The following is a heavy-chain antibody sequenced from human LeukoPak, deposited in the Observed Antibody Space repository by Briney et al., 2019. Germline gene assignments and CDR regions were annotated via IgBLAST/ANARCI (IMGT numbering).Heavy chain of an antibody. CDR1: YGSISDYY. Sequence: SGTLSLTCTVSYGSISDYYWSWIRQPAGKGLEWIGRIYSSGGRNYNPSLKSRVTMSVDTSKNQFSLKMSSVTAADTAVYYCARQAYDTGYDAFDIWGQGTMVTVSS. J-gene: IGHJ3*02. CDR2: IYSSGGR. V-gene: IGHV4-4*07. CDR3: ARQAYDTGYDAFDI. D-gene: IGHD3-22*01.